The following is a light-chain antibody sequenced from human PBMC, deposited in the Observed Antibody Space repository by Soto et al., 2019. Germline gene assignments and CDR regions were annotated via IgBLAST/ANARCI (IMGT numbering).Light chain of an antibody. CDR2: DAS. J-gene: IGKJ4*01. Sequence: DIQMTQSPSSLSASVGDRVTITCQASQDISNYLHWYQQKPGKAPKLLIYDASTLETGVPSRFSGCGSGTDFTFTISSLQPEDIATYYCQQEDDLPFTFGGGTKVEIK. CDR1: QDISNY. V-gene: IGKV1-33*01. CDR3: QQEDDLPFT.